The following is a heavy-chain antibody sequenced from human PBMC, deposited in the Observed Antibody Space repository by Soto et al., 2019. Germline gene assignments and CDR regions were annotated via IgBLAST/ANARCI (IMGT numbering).Heavy chain of an antibody. D-gene: IGHD2-2*01. CDR1: GYTFTKFG. CDR2: ISGYNGNT. Sequence: QVQLVQSGAEVKKPGASVKVSCKASGYTFTKFGISWVRQAPGQGLEWMGWISGYNGNTNYAQKLQGRVTMTTDTSTSTAYMELRSLRSDDTAVYYCARDSDIVAVPGTTPLMDWGQGTLVTVSS. CDR3: ARDSDIVAVPGTTPLMD. V-gene: IGHV1-18*01. J-gene: IGHJ4*02.